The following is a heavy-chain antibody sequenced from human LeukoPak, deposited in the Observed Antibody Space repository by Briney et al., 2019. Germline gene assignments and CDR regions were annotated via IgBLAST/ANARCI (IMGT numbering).Heavy chain of an antibody. V-gene: IGHV3-30*18. Sequence: PGGSLRLSCAASGFTFSSYGMHWVRQARGKGLEWVAVISYDGSNKYYADSVKGRFTISRDNSKNTLYLQMNSLRAEDTAVYYCAKDPDASGSYSYYFDYWGQGTLVTVSS. CDR2: ISYDGSNK. CDR1: GFTFSSYG. D-gene: IGHD3-10*01. J-gene: IGHJ4*02. CDR3: AKDPDASGSYSYYFDY.